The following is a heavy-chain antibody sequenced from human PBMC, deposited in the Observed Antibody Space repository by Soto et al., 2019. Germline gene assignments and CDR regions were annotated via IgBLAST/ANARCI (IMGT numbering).Heavy chain of an antibody. V-gene: IGHV4-30-4*01. J-gene: IGHJ5*02. Sequence: SEARSLTSPVSGASISSGGYYWSWILKPPGKGLEWIGYIYSSGSTYYNPSLKSRVNISVDTSKNQFSLKLSSVTAADTAVYYCARKRIAAADLNWFDPWGQGTLVTVSS. D-gene: IGHD6-13*01. CDR3: ARKRIAAADLNWFDP. CDR1: GASISSGGYY. CDR2: IYSSGST.